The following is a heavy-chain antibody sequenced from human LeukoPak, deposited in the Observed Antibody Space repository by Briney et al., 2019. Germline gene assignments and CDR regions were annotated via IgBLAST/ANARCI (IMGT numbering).Heavy chain of an antibody. CDR2: ISSSSSYT. V-gene: IGHV3-11*05. J-gene: IGHJ4*02. Sequence: GGSLSLSCAASGFTVSKSWMSWTRQAPGKGLEWVSYISSSSSYTNYADSVKGRFTISRDNAKNSLYLQMNSLRAEDTAVYYCARGENMSAVDYWGQGTLVTVSS. D-gene: IGHD6-13*01. CDR1: GFTVSKSW. CDR3: ARGENMSAVDY.